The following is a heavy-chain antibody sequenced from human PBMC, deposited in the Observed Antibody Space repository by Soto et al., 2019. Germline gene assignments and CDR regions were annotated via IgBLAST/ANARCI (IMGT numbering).Heavy chain of an antibody. J-gene: IGHJ4*02. CDR3: AKKYCSSTSCYSDY. CDR2: ISGSGGST. CDR1: GFTFSSYA. D-gene: IGHD2-2*01. Sequence: GGSLRLSCAASGFTFSSYAMSWVRQAPGKGLEWVSAISGSGGSTYYADSVKGRFTISRDNSKNTLYLQMNSLRAEDTAVYYRAKKYCSSTSCYSDYWGQGTLVTVSS. V-gene: IGHV3-23*01.